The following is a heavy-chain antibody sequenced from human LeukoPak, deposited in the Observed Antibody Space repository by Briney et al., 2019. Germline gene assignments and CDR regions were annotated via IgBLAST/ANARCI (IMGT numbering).Heavy chain of an antibody. CDR2: ISGTST. CDR1: GFTVSSNE. Sequence: PGGSLRLSCAASGFTVSSNEMSWVRQAPGKGLEWVSSISGTSTYYADSRKGRFTISRDNSKNTLYLQMNSLRAEDMAVYYCAKVGQYYYDSSGFLEIYYFDYWGQGTLSPSPQ. CDR3: AKVGQYYYDSSGFLEIYYFDY. D-gene: IGHD3-22*01. J-gene: IGHJ4*02. V-gene: IGHV3-38-3*01.